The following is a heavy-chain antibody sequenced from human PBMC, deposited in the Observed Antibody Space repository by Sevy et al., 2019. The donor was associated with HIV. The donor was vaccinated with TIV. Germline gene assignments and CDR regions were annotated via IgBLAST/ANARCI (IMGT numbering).Heavy chain of an antibody. CDR3: AGISRDCSGGSCYSLRGWFDP. J-gene: IGHJ5*02. D-gene: IGHD2-15*01. CDR1: GGTFSSYA. Sequence: ASVKVSCKASGGTFSSYAISWVRQAPGQGLEWMGGIIPIFGTANYAQKFQGRVTVTADKSTSKAYMEQSSLRSEDTAVYYCAGISRDCSGGSCYSLRGWFDPWGQGTLVTVSS. V-gene: IGHV1-69*06. CDR2: IIPIFGTA.